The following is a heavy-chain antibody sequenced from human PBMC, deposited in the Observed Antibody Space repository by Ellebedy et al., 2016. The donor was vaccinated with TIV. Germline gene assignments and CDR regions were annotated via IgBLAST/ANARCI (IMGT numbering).Heavy chain of an antibody. CDR1: GFTFSNSA. CDR3: AKKVGTGLSLDY. Sequence: GESLKISCAASGFTFSNSAMSWVRQAPGKGLEWVSAMSVTFNKNYYIDSVKGRFTISRDNSKSTLYLQMNSLRAEDTAVYYCAKKVGTGLSLDYWGQGMLVTVSS. J-gene: IGHJ4*02. V-gene: IGHV3-23*01. D-gene: IGHD2/OR15-2a*01. CDR2: MSVTFNKN.